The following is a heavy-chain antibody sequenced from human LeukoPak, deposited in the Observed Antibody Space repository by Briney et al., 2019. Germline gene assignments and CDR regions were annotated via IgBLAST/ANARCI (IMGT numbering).Heavy chain of an antibody. V-gene: IGHV1-18*01. D-gene: IGHD6-13*01. CDR3: AREEQQLVKNWFDP. CDR1: GYTFMSHY. CDR2: ISAYNGNT. Sequence: GASVKVSCKASGYTFMSHYIHWVRQAPGQGLEWMGWISAYNGNTNYAQKFQGRVTITADKSTSTAYMELSSLRSEDTAVYYCAREEQQLVKNWFDPWGQGTLVTVSS. J-gene: IGHJ5*02.